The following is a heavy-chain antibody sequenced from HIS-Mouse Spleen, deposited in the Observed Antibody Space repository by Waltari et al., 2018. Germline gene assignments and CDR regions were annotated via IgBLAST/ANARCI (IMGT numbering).Heavy chain of an antibody. J-gene: IGHJ2*01. CDR1: GGSISSSSYY. CDR3: AREIPYSSSWYDWYFDL. D-gene: IGHD6-13*01. V-gene: IGHV4-39*07. Sequence: QLQLQESGPGLVKPSETLSLTCTVSGGSISSSSYYSGWSRSPPGKGLEWIGSIYYSGSTYYNPSLKSRVTISVDTSKNQFSLKLSSVTAADTAVYYCAREIPYSSSWYDWYFDLWGRGTLVTVSS. CDR2: IYYSGST.